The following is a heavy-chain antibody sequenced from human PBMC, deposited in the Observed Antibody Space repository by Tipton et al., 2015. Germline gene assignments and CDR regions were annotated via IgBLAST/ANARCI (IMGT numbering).Heavy chain of an antibody. CDR2: ISSSSSYI. CDR3: ARDEGSAAYCGGDCYSFDAFDI. Sequence: SLRLSCAASGFTFSSYSMNWVRQAPGKGLEWVSSISSSSSYIYYADSVKGRFTISRDNAKNSLYLQMNSLRAEDTAVYYCARDEGSAAYCGGDCYSFDAFDIWGQGTMVPVSS. V-gene: IGHV3-21*01. CDR1: GFTFSSYS. D-gene: IGHD2-21*02. J-gene: IGHJ3*02.